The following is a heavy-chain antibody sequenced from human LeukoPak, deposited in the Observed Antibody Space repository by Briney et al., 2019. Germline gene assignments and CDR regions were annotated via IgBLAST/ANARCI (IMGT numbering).Heavy chain of an antibody. CDR1: GYTFTAYY. CDR2: INPNSGGT. D-gene: IGHD1-14*01. J-gene: IGHJ3*02. V-gene: IGHV1-2*06. CDR3: AGDLSGISSATDAFDM. Sequence: GAPVKVSCRASGYTFTAYYIHWVRQAPGQGLEWMGRINPNSGGTDSTQNFQGRVTMTRDTSMDTAYMELSSLRSDDTALYYCAGDLSGISSATDAFDMWGQGTKVTVSS.